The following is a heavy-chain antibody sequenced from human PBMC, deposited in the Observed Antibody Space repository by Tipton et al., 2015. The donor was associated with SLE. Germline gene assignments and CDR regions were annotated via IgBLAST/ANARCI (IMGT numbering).Heavy chain of an antibody. D-gene: IGHD3-22*01. CDR1: GYTFSDYF. CDR2: ISPNIGGA. J-gene: IGHJ4*02. V-gene: IGHV1-2*06. CDR3: ARTVLSGYFCSAFDY. Sequence: QLVQSGPEVKKPGASVKVSCRASGYTFSDYFIHWVRQAPGQGLEWMGRISPNIGGANYAQKFQGRVSMAKDTSINTAYMELSGLKSDDTAVYYCARTVLSGYFCSAFDYWGQGTLVTVSS.